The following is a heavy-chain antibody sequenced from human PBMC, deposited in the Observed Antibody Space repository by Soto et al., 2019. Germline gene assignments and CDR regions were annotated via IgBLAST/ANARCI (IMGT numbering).Heavy chain of an antibody. V-gene: IGHV5-51*01. CDR2: TYPGDADT. CDR3: ARRWLKFDTFDI. Sequence: NVSCKASGYTFTSYGISWVRQMPGKGLEWMGTTYPGDADTRYSPSFQGQVTISADKSISTAYLQWSSLKASDTAMYYCARRWLKFDTFDIWGQGTVVTVSS. D-gene: IGHD6-19*01. J-gene: IGHJ3*02. CDR1: GYTFTSYG.